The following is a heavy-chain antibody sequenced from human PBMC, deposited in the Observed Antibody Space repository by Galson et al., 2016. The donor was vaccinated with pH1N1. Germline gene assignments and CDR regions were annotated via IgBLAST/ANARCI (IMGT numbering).Heavy chain of an antibody. D-gene: IGHD4-17*01. J-gene: IGHJ4*02. CDR3: ARVGPTVTTYDS. Sequence: SVKVSCKASGGIFSSYAINWVRQAPGQGLEWMGGNIPIFGTTKYAQKFQGRLTITTAYMELSRLRSDDTAIYYCARVGPTVTTYDSWGQGTLVTVSS. CDR2: NIPIFGTT. CDR1: GGIFSSYA. V-gene: IGHV1-69*13.